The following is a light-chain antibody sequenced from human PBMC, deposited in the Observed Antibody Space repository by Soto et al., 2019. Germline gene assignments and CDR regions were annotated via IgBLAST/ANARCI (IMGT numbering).Light chain of an antibody. Sequence: QSALTQPASVSGSPGQSIAISCTGTSTDVGGYNYVSWYQHHPGKAPKLMIYEVSNRPSGVSDRFSGAKSGNTASLTISGLQAEDEADYYCSSYTSYSTLGFGGGTKLTVL. J-gene: IGLJ3*02. CDR1: STDVGGYNY. V-gene: IGLV2-14*01. CDR3: SSYTSYSTLG. CDR2: EVS.